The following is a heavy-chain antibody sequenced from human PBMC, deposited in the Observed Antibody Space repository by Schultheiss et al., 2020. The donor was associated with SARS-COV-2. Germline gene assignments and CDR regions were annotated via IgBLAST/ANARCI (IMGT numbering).Heavy chain of an antibody. Sequence: GESLKISCKASGYTFTASGISWVRQAPGQGLEWMGWISAYNGNSKYVDNLQGRVTMSTDTSTTTAYMELRSLRSDDTAVYYCARGSPGGPYGLDVWGQGTTVTVSS. D-gene: IGHD3-10*01. CDR2: ISAYNGNS. V-gene: IGHV1-18*01. CDR3: ARGSPGGPYGLDV. CDR1: GYTFTASG. J-gene: IGHJ6*02.